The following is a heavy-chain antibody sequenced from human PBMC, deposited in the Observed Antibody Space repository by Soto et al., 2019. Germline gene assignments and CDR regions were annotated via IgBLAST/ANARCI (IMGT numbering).Heavy chain of an antibody. V-gene: IGHV2-5*02. D-gene: IGHD4-17*01. CDR2: IYWDDDK. CDR1: GFSLTTYDMG. CDR3: AHAGDYDLLTFDH. Sequence: QITLKESGPTLVRPAQTLTLTCAFSGFSLTTYDMGVAWIRQPPGTALEWLALIYWDDDKRYSPSLTDRLAVSKDTSRNQVVLTITNLDPGDTATYFCAHAGDYDLLTFDHWGPGSLVTVSS. J-gene: IGHJ4*02.